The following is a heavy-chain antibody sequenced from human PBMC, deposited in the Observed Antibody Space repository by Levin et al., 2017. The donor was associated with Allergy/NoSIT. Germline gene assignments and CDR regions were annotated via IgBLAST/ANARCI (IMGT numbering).Heavy chain of an antibody. CDR2: ISSSSSTI. J-gene: IGHJ4*02. V-gene: IGHV3-48*01. D-gene: IGHD2-21*01. Sequence: ETLSLTCAASGFTFSSYSMNWVRQAPGKGLEWVSYISSSSSTIYYADSVKGRFTISRDNAKNSLYLQMNSLRAEDTAVYYCAREIEAGPLDYWGQGTLVTVSS. CDR1: GFTFSSYS. CDR3: AREIEAGPLDY.